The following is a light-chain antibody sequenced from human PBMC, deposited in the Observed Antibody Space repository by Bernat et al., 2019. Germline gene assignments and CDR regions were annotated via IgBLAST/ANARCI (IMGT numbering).Light chain of an antibody. J-gene: IGLJ3*02. CDR1: SSDVGGYNL. Sequence: QYALTQLASVSGSPGQSVAISCSGTSSDVGGYNLVSWYQQFPGKAPKLIIYEVIKRPSGVSDRFSGTKSGNTDSLTSSGLQAEDEADYYCCSYAGGDRLVFGGGTKLTVL. V-gene: IGLV2-23*02. CDR2: EVI. CDR3: CSYAGGDRLV.